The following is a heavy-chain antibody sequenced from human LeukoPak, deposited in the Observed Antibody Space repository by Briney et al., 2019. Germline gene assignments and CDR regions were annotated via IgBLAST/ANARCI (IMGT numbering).Heavy chain of an antibody. Sequence: GGSLRLSCAASRFTFSSYSMNWVRQAPGKGLEWVSSISSSSSYIYYADSVKGRFTISRDNAKNSLYLQMNSLRAEDTAVYYCARGYDFWSGYYSFDYWGQGTLVTVSS. CDR2: ISSSSSYI. V-gene: IGHV3-21*01. CDR3: ARGYDFWSGYYSFDY. J-gene: IGHJ4*02. CDR1: RFTFSSYS. D-gene: IGHD3-3*01.